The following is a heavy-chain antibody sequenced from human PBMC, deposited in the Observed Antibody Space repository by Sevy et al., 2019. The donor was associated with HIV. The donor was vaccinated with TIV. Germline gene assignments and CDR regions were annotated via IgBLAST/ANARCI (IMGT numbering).Heavy chain of an antibody. CDR1: GFTFSSYA. CDR2: ISGSGGST. J-gene: IGHJ3*02. V-gene: IGHV3-23*01. D-gene: IGHD1-26*01. Sequence: GGSLRLSCAASGFTFSSYAMSWVRQAPGKGLEWVSAISGSGGSTYYADSVRGRFTISRENSKNRLYLQMNSLRAEDTAVYYCAKRSGIVGATKGAFDIWGQGTMVTVSS. CDR3: AKRSGIVGATKGAFDI.